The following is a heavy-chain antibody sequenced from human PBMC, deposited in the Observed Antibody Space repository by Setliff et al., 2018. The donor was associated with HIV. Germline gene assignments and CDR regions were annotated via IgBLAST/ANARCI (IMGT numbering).Heavy chain of an antibody. CDR3: ARDNYYDTSGAIGY. V-gene: IGHV1-69-2*01. Sequence: ASVKVSCKASGYTFTDYYMHWVQQAPGKGLEWMGRVDPEDGETIYAEKFQGRVSITADTSTDTAYMDLSSLRFEDTAVYYCARDNYYDTSGAIGYWGQGTMVTVSS. J-gene: IGHJ4*02. D-gene: IGHD3-22*01. CDR1: GYTFTDYY. CDR2: VDPEDGET.